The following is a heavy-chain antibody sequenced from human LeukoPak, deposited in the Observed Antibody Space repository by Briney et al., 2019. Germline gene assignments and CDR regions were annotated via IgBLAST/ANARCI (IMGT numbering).Heavy chain of an antibody. J-gene: IGHJ4*02. V-gene: IGHV3-66*01. Sequence: GGSLRLSCAASGFTVSSNYMSWVRQAPGKVLEWISIIFSGSSTFYADSVKGRFTISRDNSNNTLNLQMNSLRAEDTAVYYCATRTFSPVVNLRSGGFDYWGQGTLVTVSS. CDR1: GFTVSSNY. CDR3: ATRTFSPVVNLRSGGFDY. D-gene: IGHD4-23*01. CDR2: IFSGSST.